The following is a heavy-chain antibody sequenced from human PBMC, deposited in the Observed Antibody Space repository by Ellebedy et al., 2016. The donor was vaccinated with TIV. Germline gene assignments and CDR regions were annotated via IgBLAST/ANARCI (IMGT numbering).Heavy chain of an antibody. J-gene: IGHJ4*02. CDR1: GFSFSDYA. CDR2: ISFSGGIT. D-gene: IGHD4-23*01. Sequence: GESLKISCVVSGFSFSDYAMSWVRQAPGKGLQWVSSISFSGGITYSADSVKGRFTISRDNSKNTVYLQMNSLRAEDTAIYYCAKDQGSTVVSKGRDCWGQGTLVTVSS. CDR3: AKDQGSTVVSKGRDC. V-gene: IGHV3-23*01.